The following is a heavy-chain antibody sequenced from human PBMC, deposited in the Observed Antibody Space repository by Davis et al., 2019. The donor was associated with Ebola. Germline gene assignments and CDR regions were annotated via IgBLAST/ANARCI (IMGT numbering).Heavy chain of an antibody. V-gene: IGHV3-7*03. CDR1: GFTFSSYW. J-gene: IGHJ4*02. CDR2: IKQDGSEK. D-gene: IGHD6-6*01. CDR3: AKAQTYSSSSAGDY. Sequence: GGSLRLSCAASGFTFSSYWMSWVRQAPGKGLEWVANIKQDGSEKYYADSVKGRFTISRDNAKNSLYLQMNSLRAEDTALYYCAKAQTYSSSSAGDYWGQGTLVTVSS.